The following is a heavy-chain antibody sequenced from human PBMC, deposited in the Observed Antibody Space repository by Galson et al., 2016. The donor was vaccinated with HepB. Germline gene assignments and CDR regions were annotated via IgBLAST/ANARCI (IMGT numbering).Heavy chain of an antibody. CDR3: ASPRYCSGIRCGYYYYGLDV. CDR1: GYSFTGYW. CDR2: IDPTDSYT. D-gene: IGHD2-15*01. V-gene: IGHV5-10-1*01. Sequence: QSGAEVKKPGESLRISCQRSGYSFTGYWISWVRQMPGKGLEWMGRIDPTDSYTNYSPSFQGHVTISADKSTSTAYLQWSSLKASDTAIYYCASPRYCSGIRCGYYYYGLDVWGQGTTVTVSS. J-gene: IGHJ6*02.